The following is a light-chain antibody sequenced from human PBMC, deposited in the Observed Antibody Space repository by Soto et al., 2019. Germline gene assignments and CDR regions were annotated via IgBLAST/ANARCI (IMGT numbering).Light chain of an antibody. CDR1: QSVSSC. V-gene: IGKV3-15*01. CDR3: QQYGSLPNT. J-gene: IGKJ2*01. Sequence: DIEMPQSPDSLSVSPVDRATISCRASQSVSSCLAWYQQKPGQAPKLLIYGASTRATDVPARFSGSGSGTEFTLTISRLEPEDFAVYYCQQYGSLPNTFGQGTKLDIK. CDR2: GAS.